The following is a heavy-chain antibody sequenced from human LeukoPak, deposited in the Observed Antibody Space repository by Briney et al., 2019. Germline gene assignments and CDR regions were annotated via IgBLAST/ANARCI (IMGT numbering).Heavy chain of an antibody. CDR3: ARDSPGWGAFDF. CDR1: GFTFTSYE. Sequence: GGSVKVSCAASGFTFTSYEMHWVRQAPGQGLEWVSYISSSGSSIYYADSVKGRFTISRDSAKNSLYLQLNSLRDEDTAVYYCARDSPGWGAFDFWGQGTMVTASS. CDR2: ISSSGSSI. D-gene: IGHD1-26*01. V-gene: IGHV3-48*03. J-gene: IGHJ3*01.